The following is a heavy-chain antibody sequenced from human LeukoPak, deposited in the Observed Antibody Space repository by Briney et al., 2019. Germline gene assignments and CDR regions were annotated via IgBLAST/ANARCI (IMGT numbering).Heavy chain of an antibody. V-gene: IGHV5-51*01. CDR2: IYPADSFA. Sequence: GESLKISCKGSGYNFTNYGIGWVRQMPGKGLEWMGIIYPADSFARYSPAFRGQVTISADKAISIAYLHLSSLKASDTAMYYCARRGQGFDIWGQGTKVSVSS. D-gene: IGHD5-12*01. CDR3: ARRGQGFDI. J-gene: IGHJ3*02. CDR1: GYNFTNYG.